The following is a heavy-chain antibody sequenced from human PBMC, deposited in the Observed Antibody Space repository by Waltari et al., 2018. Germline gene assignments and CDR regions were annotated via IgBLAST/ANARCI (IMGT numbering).Heavy chain of an antibody. D-gene: IGHD7-27*01. V-gene: IGHV3-7*03. CDR2: IKPDGSQQ. CDR3: ARDFNWGWDF. J-gene: IGHJ4*02. Sequence: EVQLVDSGGGLVQPGGSLRLSCAASGFTFSSNWMSWVRQAPGRGLECLANIKPDGSQQYYVYSVRGRFSISRDNAKNSLYLQLNSLRAEDTAIYYCARDFNWGWDFWGQGTLVTVSS. CDR1: GFTFSSNW.